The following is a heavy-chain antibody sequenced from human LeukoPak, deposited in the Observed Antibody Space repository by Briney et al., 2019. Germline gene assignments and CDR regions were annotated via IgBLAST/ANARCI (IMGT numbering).Heavy chain of an antibody. J-gene: IGHJ5*02. D-gene: IGHD3-22*01. V-gene: IGHV4-34*01. CDR3: ARGHDDSSGYYYFDWFDP. Sequence: SETLSLTCAVYGGSSSGYCWSWIRQPPGKGLEWIGEINHSGSTNYNPSLKSRVTISVDTSKNQFSLKLSSVTAADTAVYYCARGHDDSSGYYYFDWFDPWGQGTLVTVSS. CDR1: GGSSSGYC. CDR2: INHSGST.